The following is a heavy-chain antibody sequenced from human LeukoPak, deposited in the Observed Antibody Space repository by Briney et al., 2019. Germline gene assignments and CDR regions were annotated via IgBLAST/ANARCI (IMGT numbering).Heavy chain of an antibody. J-gene: IGHJ4*02. CDR3: ARVMGGTTSNFDY. V-gene: IGHV3-23*01. CDR1: GFTFSNYA. CDR2: ISGSGGST. D-gene: IGHD1-26*01. Sequence: GGSLRLSCAASGFTFSNYAMSWVRQAPGKGLEWVSTISGSGGSTDYADSVKGRFTISRDNSKNTLYLQMNSLRVEDTAVYYCARVMGGTTSNFDYWGQGRLVPVSS.